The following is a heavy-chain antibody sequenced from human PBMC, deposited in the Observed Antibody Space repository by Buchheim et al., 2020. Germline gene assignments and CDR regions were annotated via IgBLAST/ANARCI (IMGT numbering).Heavy chain of an antibody. CDR2: INHSGST. J-gene: IGHJ6*02. CDR3: ARGERRPKFYYYYGMDV. V-gene: IGHV4-34*01. CDR1: GGSFSGYY. Sequence: QVQLQQWGAGLLKPSETLSLTCAVYGGSFSGYYWSWIRQPPGKGLEWIGEINHSGSTNYNPSLKSRVTISVDTSKNQFSLNLSSVTAADTAVYYCARGERRPKFYYYYGMDVWGQGTT.